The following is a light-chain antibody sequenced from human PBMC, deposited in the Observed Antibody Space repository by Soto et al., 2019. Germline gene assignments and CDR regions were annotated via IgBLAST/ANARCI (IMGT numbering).Light chain of an antibody. Sequence: DIQMTQSPSTLSASVGDRVTITCRASQSISNWLTWYQQRPGKAPNLLIYKASSLESGVPSRFSGSGSGTEFTLTISSLQPDDFATYYCQQYNSYPWTFGQGTKV. CDR1: QSISNW. V-gene: IGKV1-5*03. CDR2: KAS. CDR3: QQYNSYPWT. J-gene: IGKJ1*01.